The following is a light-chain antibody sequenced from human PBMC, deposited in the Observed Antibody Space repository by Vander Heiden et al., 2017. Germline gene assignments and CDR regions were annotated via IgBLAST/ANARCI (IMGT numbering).Light chain of an antibody. CDR2: GAS. CDR3: QQHNNWPPWT. Sequence: EIVMAQAPATLSVSPGERATPSCRASKSVSSNLAWYQQKPAQAPRLLIYGASTRATGIPARFSGSGSGTEFTLTISSLQSEDFAVYYCQQHNNWPPWTFGQGTKVEIK. V-gene: IGKV3-15*01. CDR1: KSVSSN. J-gene: IGKJ1*01.